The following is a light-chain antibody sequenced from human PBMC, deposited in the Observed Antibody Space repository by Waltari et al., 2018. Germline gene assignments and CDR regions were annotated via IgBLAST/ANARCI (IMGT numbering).Light chain of an antibody. CDR3: QQYDNWLGT. CDR1: QSIRSN. V-gene: IGKV3-15*01. J-gene: IGKJ1*01. Sequence: EIVMTQSPATLSVFPGERATLSCRAIQSIRSNLAWYQHKPGQAPRLLIYGASTRATGIAARCSGSGSGTEFTLNISSLQSEDFAVDFCQQYDNWLGTFGQGTKVEIK. CDR2: GAS.